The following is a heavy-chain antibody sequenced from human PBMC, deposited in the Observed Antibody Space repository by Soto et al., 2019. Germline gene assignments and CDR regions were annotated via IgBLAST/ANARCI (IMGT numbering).Heavy chain of an antibody. CDR1: GFTFSSYS. CDR2: ISGSGGST. V-gene: IGHV3-23*01. CDR3: AKQTSRYDFWSGYLYYFDY. D-gene: IGHD3-3*01. J-gene: IGHJ4*02. Sequence: GGSLILSCAASGFTFSSYSMSWVRQAPGKGLEWVSAISGSGGSTYYADSVKGRFTISRDNSKNTLYLQMNSLRAEDTAVYYCAKQTSRYDFWSGYLYYFDYWGQGTLVTVSS.